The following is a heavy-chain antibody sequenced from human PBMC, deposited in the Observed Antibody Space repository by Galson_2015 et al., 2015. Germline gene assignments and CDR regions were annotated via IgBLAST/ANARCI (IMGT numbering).Heavy chain of an antibody. J-gene: IGHJ4*02. CDR3: ARGLAGGYCSGGSCYKLVVTATAYFDY. D-gene: IGHD2-15*01. CDR1: GGSFSGYY. V-gene: IGHV4-34*01. Sequence: SETLSLTCAVYGGSFSGYYWSWIRQPPGKGLEWIGEVNHSGSTNYNPSLKSRVTISVDTSKNQFSLKLSSVTAADTAVYYCARGLAGGYCSGGSCYKLVVTATAYFDYWGQGTLVTVSS. CDR2: VNHSGST.